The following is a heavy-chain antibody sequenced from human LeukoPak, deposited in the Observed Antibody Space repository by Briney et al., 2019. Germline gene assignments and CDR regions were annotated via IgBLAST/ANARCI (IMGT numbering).Heavy chain of an antibody. J-gene: IGHJ4*02. CDR1: GFTVSSSY. CDR3: AREACSSTSCYTAYFES. V-gene: IGHV3-53*01. CDR2: IYIVGST. D-gene: IGHD2-2*02. Sequence: GGSRRLSCAAPGFTVSSSYMGWVRQAPGQGLEWVSVIYIVGSTYYADSVKGRFTISRDNFKNTLYLQMNSLRAEDTAVYYCAREACSSTSCYTAYFESWGQGTLVTVSS.